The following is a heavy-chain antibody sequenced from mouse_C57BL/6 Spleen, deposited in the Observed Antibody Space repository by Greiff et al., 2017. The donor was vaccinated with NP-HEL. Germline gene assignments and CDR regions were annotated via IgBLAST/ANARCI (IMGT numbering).Heavy chain of an antibody. J-gene: IGHJ3*01. CDR1: GFTFSSYA. CDR2: ISDGGSYT. CDR3: ARDGYDGYFAY. V-gene: IGHV5-4*01. Sequence: EVMLVESGGGLVKPGGSLKLSCAASGFTFSSYAMSWVRQTPEKRLEWVATISDGGSYTYYPDNVKGRFTISRDNAKNNLYLQMSHLKSEDTAMYYCARDGYDGYFAYWGQGTLVTVSA. D-gene: IGHD2-3*01.